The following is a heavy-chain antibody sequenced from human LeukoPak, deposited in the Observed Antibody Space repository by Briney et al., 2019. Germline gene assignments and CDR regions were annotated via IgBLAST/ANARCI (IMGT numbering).Heavy chain of an antibody. Sequence: PGGSLRLSCAASGFTFSSYAMSWVRQAPGKGLEWVSAISGSGGSTYYADSVKGRFTISRDNSKNTLYLQMNSLRAEDTAVYYCAKEFDYDFWSSPRGYFQHWGQGTLVTASS. CDR2: ISGSGGST. CDR3: AKEFDYDFWSSPRGYFQH. V-gene: IGHV3-23*01. J-gene: IGHJ1*01. CDR1: GFTFSSYA. D-gene: IGHD3-3*01.